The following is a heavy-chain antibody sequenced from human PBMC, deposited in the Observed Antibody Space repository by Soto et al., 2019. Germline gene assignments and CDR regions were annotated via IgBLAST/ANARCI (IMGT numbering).Heavy chain of an antibody. D-gene: IGHD2-2*01. CDR3: ARLVGSTSQSHGDYYYGMDV. Sequence: SETLCITCTFSVGSISSYYWSWIRQPPGKGLEWIGYIYYSGSTNYNPSLKSRVTISVDTSKNQFSLKLSSVTAADTAVYYCARLVGSTSQSHGDYYYGMDVWGQGTTVTGSS. J-gene: IGHJ6*01. CDR2: IYYSGST. V-gene: IGHV4-59*01. CDR1: VGSISSYY.